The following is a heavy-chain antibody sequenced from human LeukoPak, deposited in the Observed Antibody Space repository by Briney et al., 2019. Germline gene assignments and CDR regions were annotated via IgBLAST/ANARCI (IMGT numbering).Heavy chain of an antibody. D-gene: IGHD3-22*01. CDR3: ASTSANTYYYDSSGYYYNY. J-gene: IGHJ4*02. Sequence: GGSLRLSCAASGFTFSSYAMHWVRQAPGKGLEYVSAISSNGGSTYYANSVKGRFTISRDNSKNTLYPQMGSLRAEDMAVYYCASTSANTYYYDSSGYYYNYWGQGTLVTVSS. CDR1: GFTFSSYA. V-gene: IGHV3-64*01. CDR2: ISSNGGST.